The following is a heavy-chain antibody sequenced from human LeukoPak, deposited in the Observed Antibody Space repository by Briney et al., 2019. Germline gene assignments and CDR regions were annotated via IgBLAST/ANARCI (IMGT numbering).Heavy chain of an antibody. D-gene: IGHD6-19*01. V-gene: IGHV3-9*03. CDR1: GFTFDDYA. CDR3: AKDRGSSGWYDAFDI. CDR2: ISWNSGSI. J-gene: IGHJ3*02. Sequence: PGGSLRLSCAASGFTFDDYAMHWVRQAPGKGLEWVSGISWNSGSIGYADSVKGRFTISRDNAKNSLYLQMNSLRAEDMALYYCAKDRGSSGWYDAFDIWGQGTMVTVSS.